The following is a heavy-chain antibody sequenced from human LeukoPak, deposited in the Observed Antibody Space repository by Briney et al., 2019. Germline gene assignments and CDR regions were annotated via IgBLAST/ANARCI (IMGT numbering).Heavy chain of an antibody. J-gene: IGHJ4*02. Sequence: GGSLRLSRAASGFTPNIYTIHCVPDAPGRGLECVVLMEDVGSKRDYAESVSYRVTIYRDNSRSTVYLQMKSQKPDGTAVYYCATQSITLVVVIRPFDYWGQGALVTVSS. D-gene: IGHD3-10*01. CDR2: MEDVGSKR. CDR3: ATQSITLVVVIRPFDY. CDR1: GFTPNIYT. V-gene: IGHV3-30*02.